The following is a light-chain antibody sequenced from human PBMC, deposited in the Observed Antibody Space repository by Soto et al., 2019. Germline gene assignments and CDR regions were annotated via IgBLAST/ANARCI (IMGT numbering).Light chain of an antibody. CDR3: CSSAGIYHYLV. J-gene: IGLJ3*02. V-gene: IGLV2-11*01. Sequence: QSALTQPRSVSGSPGQSVTISCTGASSDVGGYNYVSWYQHHPGKAPKLMIYDVTKRPSGVPDRFSGSKSGNTASLTISGLQAEDEADYYCCSSAGIYHYLVFGGGTKLTVL. CDR1: SSDVGGYNY. CDR2: DVT.